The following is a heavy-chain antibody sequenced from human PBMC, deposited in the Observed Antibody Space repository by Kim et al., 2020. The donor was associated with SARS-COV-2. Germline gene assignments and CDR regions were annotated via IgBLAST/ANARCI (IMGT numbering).Heavy chain of an antibody. Sequence: SETLSLTCTVSGGSISSGGYYWSWIRQHPGKGLEWIGYIYYSGSTYYNPSLKSRVTISVDTSKNQFSLKLSSVTAADTAVYYCAREKGIFGVVITNWFDPWGQGTLVTVSS. CDR2: IYYSGST. CDR3: AREKGIFGVVITNWFDP. V-gene: IGHV4-31*03. J-gene: IGHJ5*02. D-gene: IGHD3-3*01. CDR1: GGSISSGGYY.